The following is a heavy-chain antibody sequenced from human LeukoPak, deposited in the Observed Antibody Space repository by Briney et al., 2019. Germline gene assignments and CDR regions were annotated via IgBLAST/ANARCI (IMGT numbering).Heavy chain of an antibody. CDR3: ARDRDWAFDY. CDR2: IKQDGSEK. J-gene: IGHJ4*02. D-gene: IGHD5-24*01. Sequence: GGSLRLSCAASGLTFSEHWMTWVRQAPGKGLEWVATIKQDGSEKYYLDSVKGRFTISRDNAKNSLYLQMNSLRAEDTAVYFCARDRDWAFDYWGQGALVTVSS. CDR1: GLTFSEHW. V-gene: IGHV3-7*01.